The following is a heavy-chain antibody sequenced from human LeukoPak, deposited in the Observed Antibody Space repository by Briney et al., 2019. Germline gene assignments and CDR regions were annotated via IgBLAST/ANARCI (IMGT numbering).Heavy chain of an antibody. CDR3: VKPQPGGGFDY. J-gene: IGHJ4*02. CDR2: ISSNGGST. CDR1: GFTFSSYA. D-gene: IGHD1-14*01. Sequence: GSLRLSCSASGFTFSSYAMHWVRQAPGKGLEYVSAISSNGGSTYYADSVKGRFTISRDNSKNTLYLQMSSLRAEDTAVYYCVKPQPGGGFDYWGQGTLVTVSS. V-gene: IGHV3-64D*09.